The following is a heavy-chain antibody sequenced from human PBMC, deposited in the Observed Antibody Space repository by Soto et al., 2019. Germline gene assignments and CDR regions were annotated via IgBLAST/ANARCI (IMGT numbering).Heavy chain of an antibody. CDR2: INHSGST. D-gene: IGHD3-10*01. Sequence: QVQLQQWGAGLLKPSETLSLTCAVYGGSFSGYYWSWIRQPPGKGLEWIGEINHSGSTNYNPSLKSRVTISVDTSKKQFSLKLSSVTAADTAVYYCARGPITMVRGVITYFDYWGQGTLVTVSS. V-gene: IGHV4-34*01. CDR3: ARGPITMVRGVITYFDY. J-gene: IGHJ4*02. CDR1: GGSFSGYY.